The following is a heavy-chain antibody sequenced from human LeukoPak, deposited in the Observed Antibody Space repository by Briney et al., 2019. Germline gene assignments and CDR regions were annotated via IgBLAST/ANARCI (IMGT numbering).Heavy chain of an antibody. CDR2: IKSKTDGGTT. V-gene: IGHV3-15*01. Sequence: GGSLRLSCAASGFTFSNAWMSWVRQAPGKGLEWVGRIKSKTDGGTTDYAAPVKGRFTISRDDSKNTLYLQMNSLKTEDTAVYYCTTEQWLLGWGYFDYWGQGTLVTVSS. CDR1: GFTFSNAW. D-gene: IGHD6-19*01. CDR3: TTEQWLLGWGYFDY. J-gene: IGHJ4*02.